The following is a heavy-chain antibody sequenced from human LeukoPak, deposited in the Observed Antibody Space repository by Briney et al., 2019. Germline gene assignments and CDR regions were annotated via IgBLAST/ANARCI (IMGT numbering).Heavy chain of an antibody. V-gene: IGHV4-34*01. CDR3: ARSDGYGLVDI. D-gene: IGHD3-10*01. CDR2: MNHSGST. CDR1: GGSFRGYY. J-gene: IGHJ3*02. Sequence: LETLSLTCAVYGGSFRGYYWSWIRQPPGKGLEWIGEMNHSGSTNYNPSLKSRVTISVDTSKNQFSLTLSSVTAADTAVYYCARSDGYGLVDIWGQGTMVTVSS.